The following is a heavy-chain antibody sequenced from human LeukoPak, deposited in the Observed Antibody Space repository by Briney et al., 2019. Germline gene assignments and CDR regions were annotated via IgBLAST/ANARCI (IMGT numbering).Heavy chain of an antibody. V-gene: IGHV3-23*01. J-gene: IGHJ4*02. Sequence: PGGSLRLSCAASGFTFSSYAMSWVRQAPGKGLEWVAAISGSGGSTYYADSVKGRFTISRDNSKNTLYLQMNSLRAEDTAVYYCAKDNNDFWSGEDYWGQGTLVTVSS. CDR3: AKDNNDFWSGEDY. CDR1: GFTFSSYA. D-gene: IGHD3-3*01. CDR2: ISGSGGST.